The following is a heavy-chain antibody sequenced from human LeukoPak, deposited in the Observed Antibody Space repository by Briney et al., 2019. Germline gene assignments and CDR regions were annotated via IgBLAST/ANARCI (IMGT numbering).Heavy chain of an antibody. CDR1: GFAFSSYN. J-gene: IGHJ4*02. Sequence: PWGSLRLSCAASGFAFSSYNMNWVRQAPGKGLEWVSYISYTSNTIYYADSVKGRLAISRDNAKDSLYLQLSSLKTEDTAVYYCVRMTHSGNSFDHWGQGTLVIVPS. D-gene: IGHD6-25*01. V-gene: IGHV3-48*04. CDR3: VRMTHSGNSFDH. CDR2: ISYTSNTI.